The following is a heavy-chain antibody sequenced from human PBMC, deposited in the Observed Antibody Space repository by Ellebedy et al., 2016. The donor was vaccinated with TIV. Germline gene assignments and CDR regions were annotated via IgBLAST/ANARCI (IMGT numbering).Heavy chain of an antibody. CDR1: GGSTSSYY. Sequence: MPSETLSLTCTVSGGSTSSYYWSWILQRTGRRVEWIGYLYNNGGTNYHPSLTSRITIAVDRSKNQFSLKLAYVSAADTAVYYCARGLRGPFDYWGQGTLVTVSS. V-gene: IGHV4-59*01. CDR3: ARGLRGPFDY. J-gene: IGHJ4*02. CDR2: LYNNGGT.